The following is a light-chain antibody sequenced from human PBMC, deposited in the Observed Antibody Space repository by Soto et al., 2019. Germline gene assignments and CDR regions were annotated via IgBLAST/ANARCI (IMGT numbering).Light chain of an antibody. CDR2: ATS. Sequence: DIQMTQSPSSLSTSVGDRVTITCRASQSISSYLNWYQQKPGKAPKLLIYATSNLQSGVPSRFSGSGSGTDFTLTINSLQPEDFATYYCQQTYSTPITFGQGTRLEIK. V-gene: IGKV1-39*01. CDR1: QSISSY. CDR3: QQTYSTPIT. J-gene: IGKJ5*01.